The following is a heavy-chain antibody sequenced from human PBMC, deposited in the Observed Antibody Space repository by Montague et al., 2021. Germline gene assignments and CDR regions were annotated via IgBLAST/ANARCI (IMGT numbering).Heavy chain of an antibody. CDR3: AKDRGDSSGWPIFDY. D-gene: IGHD6-19*01. V-gene: IGHV3-23*03. CDR1: GFTFSRFA. J-gene: IGHJ4*02. Sequence: SLRLSCAASGFTFSRFAMSWVRQAPGKGLEWVSIIHRRGSPTYYGDSVKDRFTISRDDSKNMLYLQLNSLRAEDTAVYYCAKDRGDSSGWPIFDYWGQGTLVTVSS. CDR2: IHRRGSPT.